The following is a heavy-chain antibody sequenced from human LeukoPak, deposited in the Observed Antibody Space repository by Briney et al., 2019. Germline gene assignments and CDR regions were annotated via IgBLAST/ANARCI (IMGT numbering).Heavy chain of an antibody. CDR2: IGASGVST. V-gene: IGHV3-23*01. CDR3: AKSNYYDSSGYLPFDP. CDR1: GFTFRSYA. Sequence: GGSLRLSCAASGFTFRSYAMSWVRQAPGKGLEWVSVIGASGVSTYYADSVKGRFTISRDSSHNTLYLQMNSLTAEDTAVYYCAKSNYYDSSGYLPFDPWGQGTLVTVSS. J-gene: IGHJ5*02. D-gene: IGHD3-22*01.